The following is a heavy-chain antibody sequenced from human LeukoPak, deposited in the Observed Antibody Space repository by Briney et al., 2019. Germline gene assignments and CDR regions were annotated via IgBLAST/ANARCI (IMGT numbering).Heavy chain of an antibody. CDR3: ARDIVY. J-gene: IGHJ4*02. V-gene: IGHV3-30*09. D-gene: IGHD3-16*02. CDR1: GFTFSTYA. Sequence: GGSLRLSCAASGFTFSTYAMHWVRQAPGKGLEGVAVISYDGSDKYYADSVKGRFAISRDNSNNTLYLQMNSLRAEDTAVYYCARDIVYWGQGTQVTVSS. CDR2: ISYDGSDK.